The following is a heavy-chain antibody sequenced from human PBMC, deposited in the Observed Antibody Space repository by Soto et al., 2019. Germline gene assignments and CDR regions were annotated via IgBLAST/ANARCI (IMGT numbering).Heavy chain of an antibody. CDR3: ALIKDCSRTDCYLASFNP. CDR1: GLSLSNGRLG. Sequence: SGPTLVNPTETLTLTCTVSGLSLSNGRLGVSWIRQPPGKALEWLAHIFSNDDKSYSTSLRSRLTISKDTSRSQVVLTMTNMDPRDSATYHCALIKDCSRTDCYLASFNPWGQGPQVTVSS. D-gene: IGHD2-2*01. CDR2: IFSNDDK. J-gene: IGHJ5*02. V-gene: IGHV2-26*01.